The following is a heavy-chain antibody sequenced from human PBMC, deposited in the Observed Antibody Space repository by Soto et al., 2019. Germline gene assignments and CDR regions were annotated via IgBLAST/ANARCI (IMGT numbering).Heavy chain of an antibody. CDR1: GYSFSDYF. V-gene: IGHV1-2*02. D-gene: IGHD1-26*01. CDR3: ARIKWGLNYYNGMDV. J-gene: IGHJ6*02. CDR2: INPKTAAT. Sequence: QVQLVQSGAEVKKSGASVKVSCKPSGYSFSDYFIQWVRQAPGQGLEWVAWINPKTAATNYAKKFQGRDSLTWDTSSTTAYMELTRLRPDDTAVYYCARIKWGLNYYNGMDVWGQVTTVIVSS.